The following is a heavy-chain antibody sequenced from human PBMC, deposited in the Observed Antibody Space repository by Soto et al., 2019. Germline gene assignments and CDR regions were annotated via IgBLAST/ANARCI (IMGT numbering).Heavy chain of an antibody. Sequence: PGKSLKISCKDSGYSFTSYWISWVRQMPGKGLEWMGRIDPSDSYTNYSPSFQGHVTISADKSISTAYLQWSSLKASDTAMYYCARLTQSSGWYSGFDYWGQGTLVTVSS. CDR3: ARLTQSSGWYSGFDY. V-gene: IGHV5-10-1*01. D-gene: IGHD6-19*01. CDR2: IDPSDSYT. CDR1: GYSFTSYW. J-gene: IGHJ4*02.